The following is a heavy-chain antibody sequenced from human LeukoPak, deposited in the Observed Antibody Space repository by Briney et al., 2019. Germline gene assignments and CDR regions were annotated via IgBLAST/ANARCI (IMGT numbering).Heavy chain of an antibody. J-gene: IGHJ6*02. V-gene: IGHV1-18*01. Sequence: ASVKVSCKATGYTFTSYGISWVRQAPGQGLEWMGWISAYNGYTNYAQKLQGRVTMTTDTSTSTAYMELRSLRSDDTAVYYCARDLPSIVVVPAALIRYYYYGMDVWGQGTTVTVSS. CDR3: ARDLPSIVVVPAALIRYYYYGMDV. CDR2: ISAYNGYT. D-gene: IGHD2-2*01. CDR1: GYTFTSYG.